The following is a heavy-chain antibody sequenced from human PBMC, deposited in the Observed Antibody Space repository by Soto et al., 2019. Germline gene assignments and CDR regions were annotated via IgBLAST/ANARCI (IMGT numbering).Heavy chain of an antibody. CDR2: ISYDGSNK. D-gene: IGHD3-3*01. CDR3: AREARITIFGVVSGYFDY. Sequence: QVQLVESGGGVVQPGRSPRLSCAASGFTFSSYAMHWVRQAPGKGLEWVAVISYDGSNKYYADSVKGRFTISRDNSKNTLYLQMNSLRAEDTAVYYCAREARITIFGVVSGYFDYWGQGTLVTVSS. CDR1: GFTFSSYA. V-gene: IGHV3-30-3*01. J-gene: IGHJ4*02.